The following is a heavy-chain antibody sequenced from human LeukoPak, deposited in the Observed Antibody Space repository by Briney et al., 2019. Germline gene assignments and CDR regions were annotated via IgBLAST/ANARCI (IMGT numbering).Heavy chain of an antibody. J-gene: IGHJ6*02. CDR1: GFTVSGNY. Sequence: GGSLRLSCAASGFTVSGNYMNWVRQAPGKGLEWVSLLYSGDSTYYADSVKGRFSISRDNSKNTLYLQMNSLRAEDTAVYYCASRDKGYYYGMDVWGQGTTVTVSS. V-gene: IGHV3-66*01. CDR2: LYSGDST. CDR3: ASRDKGYYYGMDV. D-gene: IGHD5-24*01.